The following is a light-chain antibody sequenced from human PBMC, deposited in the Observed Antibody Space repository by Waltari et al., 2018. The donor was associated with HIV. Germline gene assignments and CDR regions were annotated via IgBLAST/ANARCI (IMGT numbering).Light chain of an antibody. CDR1: TGTVTSGHY. J-gene: IGLJ1*01. CDR2: GTS. Sequence: QAVVTQEPSLTVSPGGTVTLTCDSSTGTVTSGHYPFWFQQKPGQAPRTLSYGTSNKHSPTPARFSGSLLGGKAALTLSGAQPENEADYYCLLSYSGAQVFETGTKVTVL. V-gene: IGLV7-46*01. CDR3: LLSYSGAQV.